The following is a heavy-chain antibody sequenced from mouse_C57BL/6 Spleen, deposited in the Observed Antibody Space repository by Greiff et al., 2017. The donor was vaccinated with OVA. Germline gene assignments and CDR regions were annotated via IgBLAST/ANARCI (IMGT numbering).Heavy chain of an antibody. J-gene: IGHJ3*01. V-gene: IGHV5-17*01. CDR2: ISSGSSTI. CDR3: ARKYYGSSYGWFAY. Sequence: EVKLVESGGGLVKPGGSLKLSFAASGFTFSDYGMHWVRQAPEKGLEGVAYISSGSSTIYYAATVKGRFTISRDNAKNTLFLQMTSLRSEDTAMYYCARKYYGSSYGWFAYWGQGTLVTVSA. D-gene: IGHD1-1*01. CDR1: GFTFSDYG.